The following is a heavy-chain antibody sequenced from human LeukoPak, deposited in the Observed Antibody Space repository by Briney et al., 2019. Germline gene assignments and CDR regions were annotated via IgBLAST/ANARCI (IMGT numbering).Heavy chain of an antibody. V-gene: IGHV4-4*02. J-gene: IGHJ4*02. Sequence: PSGTLSLTCAVSGGSISSNNWWSWVRQPPGKGLEWIGEIYHRGATNYIPSLKSRVTLSVDKSKNQFSLELSSVTAADTAVYYCARGPSVAAHLDYWGRGTLVTVSS. CDR3: ARGPSVAAHLDY. CDR2: IYHRGAT. D-gene: IGHD5-12*01. CDR1: GGSISSNNW.